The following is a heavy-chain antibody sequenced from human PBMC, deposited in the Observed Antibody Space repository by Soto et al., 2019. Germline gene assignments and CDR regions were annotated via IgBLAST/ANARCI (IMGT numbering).Heavy chain of an antibody. CDR1: GGTFSSYA. J-gene: IGHJ6*02. Sequence: QVQLVQSGAEVKKPGSSVKVSCKASGGTFSSYAISWVRQAPGQGLEWMGGIIPIFGTADYAKKFQGRVTITADQSTSTAYMELSTLRSEDTAVYYCASHGGSSPDGRYYYGMDVWGQGTTVTVSS. V-gene: IGHV1-69*12. CDR3: ASHGGSSPDGRYYYGMDV. D-gene: IGHD1-26*01. CDR2: IIPIFGTA.